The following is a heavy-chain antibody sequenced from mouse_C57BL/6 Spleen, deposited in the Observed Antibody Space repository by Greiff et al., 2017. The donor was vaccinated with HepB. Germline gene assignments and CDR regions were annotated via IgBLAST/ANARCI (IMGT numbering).Heavy chain of an antibody. CDR3: TRAKDHYYDGSLFAY. CDR2: IYPGNSDT. CDR1: GYTFTSYW. V-gene: IGHV1-5*01. J-gene: IGHJ3*01. Sequence: EVQLQQSGTVLARPGASVKMSCKTSGYTFTSYWMHWVKQRPGQGLEWIGAIYPGNSDTSYNQKFKGKAKLTAVTSASTAYMELSSLTNEDSAVYYCTRAKDHYYDGSLFAYWGQGTLVTVSA. D-gene: IGHD1-1*02.